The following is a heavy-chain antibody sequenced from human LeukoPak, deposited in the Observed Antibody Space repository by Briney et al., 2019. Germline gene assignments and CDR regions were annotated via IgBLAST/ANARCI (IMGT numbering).Heavy chain of an antibody. CDR2: ISGSGGST. J-gene: IGHJ4*02. CDR3: AKGPVVVVPAAMGY. D-gene: IGHD2-2*01. Sequence: PGESLRLSCAASGFTFSDYYMSWIRQAPGKGLEWVSAISGSGGSTYYADSVKGRFTISRDNSKNTLYLQMNSLRAEDTAVYYCAKGPVVVVPAAMGYWGQGTLVTVSS. CDR1: GFTFSDYY. V-gene: IGHV3-23*01.